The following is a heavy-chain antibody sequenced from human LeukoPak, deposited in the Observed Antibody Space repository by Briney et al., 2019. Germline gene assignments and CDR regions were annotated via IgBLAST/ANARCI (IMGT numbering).Heavy chain of an antibody. V-gene: IGHV4-34*01. D-gene: IGHD3-10*01. Sequence: PSETLSLTCALYGGSFSGYYWSWIRQPPGKGLEWIGEINHSGSTNYNPSLKSRVTISVDTSKNQFSLKLSSVTAADTAVYYCARGRIREVVRGVMVFDYWGQGTLVTVSS. CDR2: INHSGST. CDR3: ARGRIREVVRGVMVFDY. J-gene: IGHJ4*02. CDR1: GGSFSGYY.